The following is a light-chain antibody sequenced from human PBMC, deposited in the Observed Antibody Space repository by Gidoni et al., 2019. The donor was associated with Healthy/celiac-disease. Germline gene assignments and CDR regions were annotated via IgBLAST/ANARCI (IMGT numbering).Light chain of an antibody. CDR1: HSVSSN. CDR2: GAS. CDR3: QQYNNWPPLT. J-gene: IGKJ4*01. Sequence: EIVMTQSPATLSVSPGERATLSRRDSHSVSSNLAWYQQKPGQAPRLLLYGASTRATGIPAKFSGSGCGAEFTITISSLQSEDFAVYYCQQYNNWPPLTFGGGTKVEIK. V-gene: IGKV3-15*01.